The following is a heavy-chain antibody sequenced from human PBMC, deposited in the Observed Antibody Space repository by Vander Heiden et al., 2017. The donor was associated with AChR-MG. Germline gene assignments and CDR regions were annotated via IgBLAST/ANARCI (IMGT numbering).Heavy chain of an antibody. V-gene: IGHV3-15*01. Sequence: EVQLVESGGGLVKPGGSLRLSCAASGFPFRNAWMSWVRQAPGKGLEWVGRIKSKTDGGTTDYAAPVKGRFTISRDDSKNTLYLQMNSLKTEDTAVYYCTTVSSSWSYYYYGMDVWGQGNTVTVSS. D-gene: IGHD6-13*01. J-gene: IGHJ6*02. CDR3: TTVSSSWSYYYYGMDV. CDR2: IKSKTDGGTT. CDR1: GFPFRNAW.